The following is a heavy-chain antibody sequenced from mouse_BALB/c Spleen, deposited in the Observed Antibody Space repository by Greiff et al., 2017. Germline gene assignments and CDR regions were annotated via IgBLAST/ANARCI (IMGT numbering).Heavy chain of an antibody. CDR2: INSNGGST. CDR3: ARDEMRGNYENGYFDV. D-gene: IGHD2-1*01. Sequence: EVQGVESGGGLVQPGGSLKLSCAASGFTFSSYGMSWVRQTPDKRLELVATINSNGGSTYYPDSVKGRFTISRDNAKNTLYLQMSSLKSEDTAMYYCARDEMRGNYENGYFDVWGAGTTVTVSS. CDR1: GFTFSSYG. J-gene: IGHJ1*01. V-gene: IGHV5-6-3*01.